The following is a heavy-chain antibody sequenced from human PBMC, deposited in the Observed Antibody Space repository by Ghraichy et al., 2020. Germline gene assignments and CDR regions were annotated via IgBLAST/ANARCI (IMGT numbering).Heavy chain of an antibody. CDR1: GYSIISAYY. D-gene: IGHD1-26*01. CDR2: IRHSGRT. CDR3: ARAHGSYHAADTFDF. Sequence: SETLSLTCVVSGYSIISAYYWCWIRQPPGKGLEWVGSIRHSGRTYYNPSLKSRVTISLDASNHLFSLKLTSVTAADLAVYYCARAHGSYHAADTFDFWGQGTVVTVSS. V-gene: IGHV4-38-2*01. J-gene: IGHJ3*01.